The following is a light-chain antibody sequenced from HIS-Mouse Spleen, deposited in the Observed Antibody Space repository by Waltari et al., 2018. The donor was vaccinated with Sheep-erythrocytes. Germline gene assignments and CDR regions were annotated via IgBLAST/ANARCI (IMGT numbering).Light chain of an antibody. CDR2: EVS. V-gene: IGLV2-11*01. CDR3: CSYAGSYNHV. CDR1: SSDVGGYNY. Sequence: QSALTQPRSVSGSPGQSVTISCTGTSSDVGGYNYVSWYQQHPGKAPQLRIYEVSKRPSGVPDRFSGSKSGNTASLTISGLQAEDEADYYCCSYAGSYNHVFATGTKFTVL. J-gene: IGLJ1*01.